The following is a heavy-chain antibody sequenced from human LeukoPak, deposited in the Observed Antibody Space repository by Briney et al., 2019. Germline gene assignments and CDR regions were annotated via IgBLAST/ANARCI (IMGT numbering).Heavy chain of an antibody. CDR1: GYTFTTYY. CDR2: INPSGGST. J-gene: IGHJ4*02. Sequence: ASVKVSCKASGYTFTTYYMHWVRQAPGQGLQGVGIINPSGGSTSYAQKFQGRVTMTRDTSTSTVYMELSSLRSDDTAIYYCARSVKMPTIVHWGQGTLVTVSS. V-gene: IGHV1-46*03. CDR3: ARSVKMPTIVH. D-gene: IGHD5-24*01.